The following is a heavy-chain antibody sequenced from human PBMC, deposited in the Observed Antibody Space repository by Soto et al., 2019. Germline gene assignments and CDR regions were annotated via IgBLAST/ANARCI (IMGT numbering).Heavy chain of an antibody. V-gene: IGHV3-30*03. Sequence: QVQLVESGGGVIQPGTSLRLSCVASGFPFTTYGMHWVREGPGTGLAGVAVISFDGSNKYYADSVKGRFTISRDNSKNTLFLQMNSLRPEDTALYYCVGGQYYFDYRGQGTLVTVSS. CDR2: ISFDGSNK. CDR3: VGGQYYFDY. D-gene: IGHD3-10*01. J-gene: IGHJ4*02. CDR1: GFPFTTYG.